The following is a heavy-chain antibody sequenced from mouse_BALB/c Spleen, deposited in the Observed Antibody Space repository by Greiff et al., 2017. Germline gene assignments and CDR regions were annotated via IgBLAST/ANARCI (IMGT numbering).Heavy chain of an antibody. Sequence: VQGVESGPGLVAPSQSLSITCTVSGFSLTSYGVHWVRQPPGKGLEWLGVIWAGGSTNYNSALMSRLSISKDNSKSQVFLKMNSLQTDDTAMYYCARDLITYYAMDYWGQGTSVTVSS. CDR3: ARDLITYYAMDY. CDR1: GFSLTSYG. V-gene: IGHV2-9*02. CDR2: IWAGGST. J-gene: IGHJ4*01. D-gene: IGHD2-4*01.